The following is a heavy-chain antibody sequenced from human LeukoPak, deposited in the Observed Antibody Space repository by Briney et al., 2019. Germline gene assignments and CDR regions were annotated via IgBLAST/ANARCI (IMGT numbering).Heavy chain of an antibody. V-gene: IGHV3-48*03. Sequence: GGSLRLSCAASGFTFSSFAMHWVRQAPGKGLEWVSYISSSGSTIYYADSVKGRFTISRDNAKNSLYLQMNSLRAEDTAVYYCAELGITMIGGVWGKGTTVTISS. CDR2: ISSSGSTI. CDR1: GFTFSSFA. D-gene: IGHD3-10*02. CDR3: AELGITMIGGV. J-gene: IGHJ6*04.